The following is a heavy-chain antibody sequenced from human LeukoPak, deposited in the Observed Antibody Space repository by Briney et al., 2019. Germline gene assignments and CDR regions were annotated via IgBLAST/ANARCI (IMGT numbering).Heavy chain of an antibody. V-gene: IGHV3-53*01. CDR2: LYSGGTT. J-gene: IGHJ3*02. CDR1: GFTVSNNY. D-gene: IGHD6-19*01. CDR3: ARANSYSSGWYPHAFDI. Sequence: GGSLRLSCAASGFTVSNNYMSWVRQAPGKGLEWVSVLYSGGTTYYADSVKGRFTIPRDTSKNTLYLQMNSLRAEDTAVYYCARANSYSSGWYPHAFDIWGQGTMVTVSS.